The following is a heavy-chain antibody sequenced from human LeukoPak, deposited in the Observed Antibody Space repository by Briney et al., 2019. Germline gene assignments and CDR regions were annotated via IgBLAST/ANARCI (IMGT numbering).Heavy chain of an antibody. CDR2: IYTSRST. D-gene: IGHD6-25*01. J-gene: IGHJ6*03. CDR1: GGSISSGSYY. CDR3: ASGLFYMDV. Sequence: SETLSLTCTVSGGSISSGSYYWSWIRQPAGKGLEWIGRIYTSRSTNYNPSLKSRVTISVDTSKNQFSLKRSSVTAADTAVYYCASGLFYMDVWGKGTTVTVSS. V-gene: IGHV4-61*02.